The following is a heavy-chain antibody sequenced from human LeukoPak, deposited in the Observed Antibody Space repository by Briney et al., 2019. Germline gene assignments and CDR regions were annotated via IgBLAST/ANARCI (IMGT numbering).Heavy chain of an antibody. Sequence: SETLSLTCTVSGGSISSYYWSWIRQPPGKELEWIGYIYYSGSTNYNPSLKSRVTISVDTSKNQFSLKLSSVTAADSAVYYCARASWGVFDYWGQGTLVTVSS. CDR2: IYYSGST. CDR3: ARASWGVFDY. D-gene: IGHD3-16*01. J-gene: IGHJ4*02. V-gene: IGHV4-59*01. CDR1: GGSISSYY.